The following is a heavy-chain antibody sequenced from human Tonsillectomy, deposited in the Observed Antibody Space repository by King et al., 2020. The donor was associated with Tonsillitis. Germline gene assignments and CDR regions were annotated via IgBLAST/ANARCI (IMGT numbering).Heavy chain of an antibody. CDR2: IYYSGST. CDR1: GGSISSSSYY. D-gene: IGHD3-22*01. J-gene: IGHJ4*02. CDR3: SVTYYYDSSGYPTSFDY. Sequence: QLQESGPGLVKPSETLSLICSVSGGSISSSSYYWGWIRQPPGKGLEWIGSIYYSGSTYYNPSLKSRVTISVDTSKNQFSLKLSSVTAADTAVYYCSVTYYYDSSGYPTSFDYWGQGTLVTVSS. V-gene: IGHV4-39*07.